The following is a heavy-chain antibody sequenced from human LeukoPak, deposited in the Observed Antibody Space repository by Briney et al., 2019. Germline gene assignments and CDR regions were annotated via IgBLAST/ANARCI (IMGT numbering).Heavy chain of an antibody. CDR2: INPNSGGT. Sequence: ASVKVSCKASGYTFTSYGISWERQAPGQGLEWMGWINPNSGGTNYAQKFQGRVTMTRHTSISTAYMELRSLRSDDTAVYYCARDLKAYYDFWSGQDYWGQGTLVTVSS. CDR3: ARDLKAYYDFWSGQDY. J-gene: IGHJ4*02. D-gene: IGHD3-3*01. CDR1: GYTFTSYG. V-gene: IGHV1-2*02.